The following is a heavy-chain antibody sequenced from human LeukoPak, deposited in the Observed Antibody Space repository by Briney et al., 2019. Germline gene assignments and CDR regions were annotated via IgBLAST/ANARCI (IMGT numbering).Heavy chain of an antibody. CDR1: GYSFANFA. Sequence: SGGSLRLSCAASGYSFANFAMSWVRQAPGKGREWVSGIGGSGDSRFYADSVAGRFAISSDISKNTVYLQMMSLTAEDTAIYYCAKTRYNWKSPDAFDVWGQGTMVTVSA. V-gene: IGHV3-23*01. CDR3: AKTRYNWKSPDAFDV. CDR2: IGGSGDSR. D-gene: IGHD1-1*01. J-gene: IGHJ3*01.